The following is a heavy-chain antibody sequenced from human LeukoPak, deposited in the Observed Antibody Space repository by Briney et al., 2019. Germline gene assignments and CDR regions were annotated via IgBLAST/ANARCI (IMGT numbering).Heavy chain of an antibody. CDR3: ARSVVAATETFDS. CDR1: GFTFSYFY. Sequence: PGGSLRLSCAASGFTFSYFYMSWIRQAPGKGLEWVSYISSNGSTIYYADSVKGRFTISRDNAKNSLYLQMNSLRAEDTAVYYCARSVVAATETFDSWGQGTLVTVSS. V-gene: IGHV3-11*04. J-gene: IGHJ4*02. D-gene: IGHD2-15*01. CDR2: ISSNGSTI.